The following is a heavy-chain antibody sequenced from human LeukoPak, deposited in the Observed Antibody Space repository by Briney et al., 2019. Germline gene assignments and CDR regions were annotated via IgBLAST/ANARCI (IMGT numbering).Heavy chain of an antibody. J-gene: IGHJ4*02. CDR3: ARDRGGSSDY. Sequence: GGSLRLSCAASGFSLISYSMNWVRQAPGKGLEWVSSISSSSDYRYHADSVKGRFTISRDNPKKSLYLQMNSLRAEDTAVYYCARDRGGSSDYWGQGTLVTVSS. CDR2: ISSSSDYR. D-gene: IGHD3-10*01. V-gene: IGHV3-21*01. CDR1: GFSLISYS.